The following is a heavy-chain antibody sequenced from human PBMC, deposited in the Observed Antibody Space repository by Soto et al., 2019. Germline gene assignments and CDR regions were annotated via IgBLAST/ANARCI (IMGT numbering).Heavy chain of an antibody. D-gene: IGHD3-10*01. CDR2: ISSTTNYI. CDR3: AREAGDPTSNLDY. J-gene: IGHJ4*02. CDR1: GFTFTRYS. Sequence: EVQLVESGGGLVKPGGSLRLSCAASGFTFTRYSMNWVRQAPGKGLEWVSSISSTTNYIYYGDSMKGRFTISRDNAKKSLDPEMNSLRAEETGVDYWAREAGDPTSNLDYWGQGTLVTVSS. V-gene: IGHV3-21*01.